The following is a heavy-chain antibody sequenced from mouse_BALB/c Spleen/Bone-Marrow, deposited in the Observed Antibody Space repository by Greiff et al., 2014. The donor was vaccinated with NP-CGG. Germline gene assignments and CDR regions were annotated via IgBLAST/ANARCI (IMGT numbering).Heavy chain of an antibody. CDR3: ARGNYGFSFYYAMDY. J-gene: IGHJ4*01. Sequence: EVQLQQSGGGLVQPGGSRKLSCAASGFTFSSFGMHWVRQAPEKGLEWVAYISSGSSTIYYADTVKGRFTISRDNPKNTLFLQMTSLRSEDTAMYYCARGNYGFSFYYAMDYWGQGTSVTVFS. D-gene: IGHD1-1*01. V-gene: IGHV5-17*02. CDR2: ISSGSSTI. CDR1: GFTFSSFG.